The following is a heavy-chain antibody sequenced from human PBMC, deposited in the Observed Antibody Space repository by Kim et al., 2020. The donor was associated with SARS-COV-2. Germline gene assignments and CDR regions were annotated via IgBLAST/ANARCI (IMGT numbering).Heavy chain of an antibody. Sequence: GGSLRLSCAASGFTFSDYYMSWIRQAPGKGLEWVSYISSSGSTIYYADSVKGRFTISRDNAKNSLYLQMNSLRAEDTAVYYCARTVPYYYDSSGYSPYFDYWGQGTLVTVSS. CDR1: GFTFSDYY. CDR3: ARTVPYYYDSSGYSPYFDY. V-gene: IGHV3-11*01. D-gene: IGHD3-22*01. J-gene: IGHJ4*02. CDR2: ISSSGSTI.